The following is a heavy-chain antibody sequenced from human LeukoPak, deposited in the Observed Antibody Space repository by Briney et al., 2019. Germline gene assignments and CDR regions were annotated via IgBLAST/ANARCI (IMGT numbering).Heavy chain of an antibody. CDR2: ISGSGGST. J-gene: IGHJ5*02. V-gene: IGHV3-23*01. CDR3: AKDGYCSSTSCYWRWFDP. Sequence: GGSLRLSCAASGFTFSSYAMSWVRQAPGKGLEWVSAISGSGGSTYYADSVKGRFTISRDNSKNTLYLQMNSLRAEDTAVYYCAKDGYCSSTSCYWRWFDPWGQGTLVTVSS. D-gene: IGHD2-2*03. CDR1: GFTFSSYA.